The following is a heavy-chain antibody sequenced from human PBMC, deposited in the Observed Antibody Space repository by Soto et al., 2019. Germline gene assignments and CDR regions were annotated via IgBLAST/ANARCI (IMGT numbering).Heavy chain of an antibody. CDR2: IIPIFGTA. D-gene: IGHD3-9*01. V-gene: IGHV1-69*13. CDR1: GGTFSSYA. CDR3: AFDILTGYAFDY. J-gene: IGHJ4*02. Sequence: SVKVSCKASGGTFSSYAISWVRQAPGQGLERMGGIIPIFGTANYAQKFQGRVTITADESTSTAYMELSSLRSEDTAVYYCAFDILTGYAFDYWGQGTLVTVSS.